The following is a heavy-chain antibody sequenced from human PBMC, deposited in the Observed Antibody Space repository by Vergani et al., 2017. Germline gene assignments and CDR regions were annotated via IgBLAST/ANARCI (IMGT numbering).Heavy chain of an antibody. CDR1: GFTFIMHA. CDR3: ARVGRSAVAGTFGAFDM. D-gene: IGHD6-19*01. CDR2: LSASDRRT. J-gene: IGHJ3*02. V-gene: IGHV3-23*04. Sequence: EVQLVESGGGLVQPGGSLRLSCAASGFTFIMHAMSWVRQAPGKGLEWVSTLSASDRRTHYADSVKGRFTISRDISKNTLYLQMNSLRAEDTAVYYCARVGRSAVAGTFGAFDMWGQGTMVTVSS.